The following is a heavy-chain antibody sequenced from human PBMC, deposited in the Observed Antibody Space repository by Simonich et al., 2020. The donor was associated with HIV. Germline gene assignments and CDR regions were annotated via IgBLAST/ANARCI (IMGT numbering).Heavy chain of an antibody. Sequence: QVQLVESGGGVVQPGRSLRLSCAASGFTFSSYGMHWVRQAPGRGLGGVEGIWNDGRNKNYADSVKGRLTISRDNSKNTRYLQRNSLRAEDTAVYYCARDGTYYDFWSGSNYYYYYMDVWGKGTTVTVSS. CDR1: GFTFSSYG. CDR3: ARDGTYYDFWSGSNYYYYYMDV. J-gene: IGHJ6*03. CDR2: IWNDGRNK. D-gene: IGHD3-3*01. V-gene: IGHV3-33*01.